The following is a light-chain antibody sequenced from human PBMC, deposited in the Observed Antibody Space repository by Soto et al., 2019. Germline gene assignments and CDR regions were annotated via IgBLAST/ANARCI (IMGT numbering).Light chain of an antibody. V-gene: IGKV1-5*01. CDR3: QQYKTYST. J-gene: IGKJ1*01. CDR2: AAS. CDR1: QTISGW. Sequence: GDIGTITFRASQTISGWLAWYQQKPGKAPKLLIYAASSLKSGVPARFSGSGSGTEFTLTISSLQPDDFATYYCQQYKTYSTFGQGTRVEIK.